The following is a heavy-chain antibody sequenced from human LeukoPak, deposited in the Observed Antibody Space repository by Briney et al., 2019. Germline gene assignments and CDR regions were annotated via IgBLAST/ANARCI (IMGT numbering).Heavy chain of an antibody. CDR1: GVTFSGYS. Sequence: GGSLRLSCAGSGVTFSGYSMNWVRQAPGKGLEWVSAITATGLHIYYADSVKGRFTISRDNAKNSLYLQMNSLRAEDTAVYYCAKDLLLATWGQGTLVTVSS. V-gene: IGHV3-21*04. CDR2: ITATGLHI. D-gene: IGHD2-21*01. J-gene: IGHJ4*02. CDR3: AKDLLLAT.